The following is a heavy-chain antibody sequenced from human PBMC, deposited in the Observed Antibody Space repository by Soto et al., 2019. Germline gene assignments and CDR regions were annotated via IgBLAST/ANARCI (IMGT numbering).Heavy chain of an antibody. Sequence: TLSLTCTVSGGSISNYYWSWIRQPPGKGLQWIGYSFSSGSTNYNPSLKSRVTISVDTSKNQFSLKLSSVTAADTAVYYCARRYGTTFDYWGQGTLVTVSS. CDR1: GGSISNYY. CDR3: ARRYGTTFDY. CDR2: SFSSGST. J-gene: IGHJ4*02. D-gene: IGHD1-1*01. V-gene: IGHV4-59*08.